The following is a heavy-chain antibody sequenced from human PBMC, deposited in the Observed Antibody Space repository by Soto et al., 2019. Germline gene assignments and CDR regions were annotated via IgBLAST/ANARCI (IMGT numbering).Heavy chain of an antibody. Sequence: VKVSCKASGGTFSNYAISWVRQAPGQALEWMGGIIPILGTANYAQKFQGRVTVTADEGTGRGCMELGSLRSEETAVYYCAGGYSSGWYRGFECWGQGTLVAVSS. V-gene: IGHV1-69*13. D-gene: IGHD6-19*01. CDR1: GGTFSNYA. CDR2: IIPILGTA. J-gene: IGHJ4*02. CDR3: AGGYSSGWYRGFEC.